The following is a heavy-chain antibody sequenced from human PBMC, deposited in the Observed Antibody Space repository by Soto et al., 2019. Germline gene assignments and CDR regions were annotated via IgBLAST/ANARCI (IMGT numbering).Heavy chain of an antibody. CDR2: IYYSGST. CDR3: ARHQYYYYYMDV. Sequence: PSETLSLTCTVSGGSISSSSYYWGWIRQPPGKGLEWIGSIYYSGSTYYNPSLKSRVTISVDTSKNQFSLKLSSVTAADTAVYYCARHQYYYYYMDVWGKGTTVTVSS. J-gene: IGHJ6*03. V-gene: IGHV4-39*01. CDR1: GGSISSSSYY.